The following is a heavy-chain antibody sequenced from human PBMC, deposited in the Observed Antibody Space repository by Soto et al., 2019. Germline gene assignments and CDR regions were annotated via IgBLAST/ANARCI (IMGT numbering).Heavy chain of an antibody. D-gene: IGHD2-2*02. V-gene: IGHV1-69*01. CDR3: ARETVRYCSSTSCYTGGNWFDP. J-gene: IGHJ5*02. CDR2: IIPIFGTA. Sequence: QVQLVQSGAEVKKPGSSVKVSCKASGGTFSSYAISWVRQAPGQGLEWMGGIIPIFGTANYAQKFQGRVTITADESTSTAYMELSRLRSEDTAVYYCARETVRYCSSTSCYTGGNWFDPWGQGTLVTVSS. CDR1: GGTFSSYA.